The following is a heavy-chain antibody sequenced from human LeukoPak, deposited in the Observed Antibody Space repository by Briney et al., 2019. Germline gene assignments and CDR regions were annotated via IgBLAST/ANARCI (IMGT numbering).Heavy chain of an antibody. D-gene: IGHD3-22*01. CDR2: ISSSSSTI. Sequence: GGSLRLSCAASGFTFSSYSMNWVRQAPGKGLEWVSYISSSSSTIYYADSVKGRFTISRDNAKNSLYLQMNSLRDEDTAVYYCARYNYYDSSGYFEPNGYWGQGTLVTVSS. CDR1: GFTFSSYS. V-gene: IGHV3-48*02. CDR3: ARYNYYDSSGYFEPNGY. J-gene: IGHJ4*02.